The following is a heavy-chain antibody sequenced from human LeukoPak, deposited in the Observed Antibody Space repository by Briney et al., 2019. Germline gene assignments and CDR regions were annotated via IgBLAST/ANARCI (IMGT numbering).Heavy chain of an antibody. CDR3: ARDTYYGSGRHYYYMDV. CDR1: GFTFSSYA. J-gene: IGHJ6*03. Sequence: PGRSLRLSCAASGFTFSSYAMHWVRQAPGKGLEWVALISYDGSYKDYADSVKGRFTISRDTSKNTLFLQVISLRAEDTALYYCARDTYYGSGRHYYYMDVWGKGTTVTVSS. D-gene: IGHD3-10*01. V-gene: IGHV3-30*04. CDR2: ISYDGSYK.